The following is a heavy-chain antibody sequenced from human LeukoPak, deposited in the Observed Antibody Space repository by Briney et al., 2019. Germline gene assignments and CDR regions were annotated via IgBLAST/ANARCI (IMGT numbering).Heavy chain of an antibody. CDR1: GFTFSSYW. CDR3: ARALSYSGSYYDYYYYGMDV. V-gene: IGHV3-7*01. Sequence: GGSLRLSCAASGFTFSSYWMSWVRQAPGKGLEWVANIKQDGSEKYYVDSVKGRFTISRDNAKNSLYLQMNSLRAEDTAVYYCARALSYSGSYYDYYYYGMDVWGQGTTVTVSS. J-gene: IGHJ6*02. D-gene: IGHD1-26*01. CDR2: IKQDGSEK.